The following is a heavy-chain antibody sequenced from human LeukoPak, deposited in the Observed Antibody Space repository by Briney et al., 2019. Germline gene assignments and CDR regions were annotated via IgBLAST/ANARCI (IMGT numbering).Heavy chain of an antibody. D-gene: IGHD6-13*01. J-gene: IGHJ4*02. CDR1: GGTFSSYA. Sequence: GASVKVSCKASGGTFSSYAFNWVRQATGQGLEWMGWMNPNSGNTGYAQKFQGRVTMTRNTPISTAYMELSSLRSEDTAVYYCARETAAAAATDYWGQGTLVTVSS. V-gene: IGHV1-8*02. CDR3: ARETAAAAATDY. CDR2: MNPNSGNT.